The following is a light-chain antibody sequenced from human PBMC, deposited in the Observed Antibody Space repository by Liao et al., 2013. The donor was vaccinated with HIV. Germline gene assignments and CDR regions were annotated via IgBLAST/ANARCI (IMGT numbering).Light chain of an antibody. V-gene: IGLV3-1*01. CDR3: QVWDVSSDHWV. Sequence: SYELTQPPSVSVSPGQTASITCSGDKLGDKYASWYQQKPGQSPVMIIYQDFQRPSGIPERFSGFNSGNTATLTISRVEPGDEADYYCQVWDVSSDHWVFGGGTKLTVL. CDR2: QDF. J-gene: IGLJ3*02. CDR1: KLGDKY.